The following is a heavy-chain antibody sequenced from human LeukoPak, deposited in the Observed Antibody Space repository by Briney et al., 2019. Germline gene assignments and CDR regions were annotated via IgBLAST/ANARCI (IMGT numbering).Heavy chain of an antibody. D-gene: IGHD3-16*01. CDR1: GFTFSSYA. Sequence: GGSLRLSCAASGFTFSSYAMHWVRQAPGKGLEWVAVISYDGSNKYYADSVKGRFTISRDNSKNTLYLQMNSLRAEDTAVYYCQSTFGGAPYGMDVWGQGTTVTVSS. CDR3: QSTFGGAPYGMDV. J-gene: IGHJ6*02. V-gene: IGHV3-30-3*01. CDR2: ISYDGSNK.